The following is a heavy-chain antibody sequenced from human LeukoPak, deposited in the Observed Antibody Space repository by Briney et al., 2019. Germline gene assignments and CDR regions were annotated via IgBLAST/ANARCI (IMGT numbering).Heavy chain of an antibody. CDR1: GGSISSSSYY. J-gene: IGHJ4*02. V-gene: IGHV4-39*01. CDR3: ARHAISRLRSSSSLANFDY. D-gene: IGHD6-6*01. CDR2: IYYSGST. Sequence: SETLSLTCTVSGGSISSSSYYWGWIRQPPGKGLEWIGSIYYSGSTYYNPSLKSRVTISVDTSKNLFSVKLSSVTAADTAVYYCARHAISRLRSSSSLANFDYWGQGTLVTVSS.